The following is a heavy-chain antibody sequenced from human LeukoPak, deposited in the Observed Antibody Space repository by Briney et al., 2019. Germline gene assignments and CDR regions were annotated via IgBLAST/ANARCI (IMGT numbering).Heavy chain of an antibody. J-gene: IGHJ6*02. D-gene: IGHD2-2*02. V-gene: IGHV1-18*01. CDR3: ARVYCSSTSCYRAYYYGMDV. Sequence: ASVKVSCKASGYTFTSYGISWVRQAPGQGLEWMGWISAYNGNTNYAQKLQGRVTMTTDTSTSTAYMELRSLRSDDTAVYYCARVYCSSTSCYRAYYYGMDVRGQGTTVTVSS. CDR1: GYTFTSYG. CDR2: ISAYNGNT.